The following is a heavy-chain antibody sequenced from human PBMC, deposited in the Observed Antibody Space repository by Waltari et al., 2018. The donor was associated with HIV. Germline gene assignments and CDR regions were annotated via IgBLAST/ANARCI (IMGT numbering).Heavy chain of an antibody. CDR2: IKQYGSEK. CDR3: ATSRTFDY. V-gene: IGHV3-7*01. D-gene: IGHD2-2*01. CDR1: GLMFTRYW. J-gene: IGHJ4*02. Sequence: EVLLVESGGGLVQPGGSLRLSCTASGLMFTRYWMSWVRQAPGKGLEWVGNIKQYGSEKYYVDSVQGRFTIARDNAKNSLYLQMNSLRAEDTAMYYCATSRTFDYWGQGTLVTVSS.